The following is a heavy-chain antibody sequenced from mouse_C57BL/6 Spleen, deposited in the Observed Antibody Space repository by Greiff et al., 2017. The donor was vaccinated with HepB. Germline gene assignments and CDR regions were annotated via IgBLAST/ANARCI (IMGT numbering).Heavy chain of an antibody. Sequence: VHVKQSGPELVKPGASVKISCKASGYSFTGYYMNWVKQSPEKSLEWIGEINPSTGGTTYNQKFKAKATLTVDKSSSTAYMQLKSLTSEDSAVYYCASRNYDYFDYWGQGTTLTVSS. V-gene: IGHV1-42*01. CDR3: ASRNYDYFDY. J-gene: IGHJ2*01. CDR2: INPSTGGT. CDR1: GYSFTGYY. D-gene: IGHD2-4*01.